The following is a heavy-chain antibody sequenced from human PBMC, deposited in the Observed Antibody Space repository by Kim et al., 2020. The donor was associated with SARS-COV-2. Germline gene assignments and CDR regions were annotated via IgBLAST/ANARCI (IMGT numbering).Heavy chain of an antibody. D-gene: IGHD3-9*01. CDR3: AKRGYDILTGSFDY. V-gene: IGHV3-23*01. Sequence: ADSVKGRFTISRDNSKNTLYLQMNSLRAEDTAVYYCAKRGYDILTGSFDYWGQGTLVTVSS. J-gene: IGHJ4*02.